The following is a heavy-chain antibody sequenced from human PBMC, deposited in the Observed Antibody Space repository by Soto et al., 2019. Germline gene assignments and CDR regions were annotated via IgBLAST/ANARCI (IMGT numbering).Heavy chain of an antibody. CDR2: IYPGDSDT. CDR1: GYSFTSYW. J-gene: IGHJ6*02. V-gene: IGHV5-51*01. D-gene: IGHD1-26*01. CDR3: AAGSGATSRSVYYYYGMDV. Sequence: PGESLKISCKGSGYSFTSYWIGWGRQMPGKGLEWMGIIYPGDSDTRYSPSFQGQVTISADKSISTAYLQWSSLKASDTAMYYCAAGSGATSRSVYYYYGMDVWGQGTTVTVSS.